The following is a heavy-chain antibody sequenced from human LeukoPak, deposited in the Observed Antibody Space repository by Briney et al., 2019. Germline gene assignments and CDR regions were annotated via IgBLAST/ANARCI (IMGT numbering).Heavy chain of an antibody. V-gene: IGHV4-34*01. Sequence: SETLSLTCAVYGGSFSGYYWSWIRQPPGKGLEWIGEINHSGSTNYNPSLKSRVTISVDTSKNQFSLKLSSVTAADTAVYYCARHGVVPAAVYYYYYMDVWGKGTTVTVSS. CDR1: GGSFSGYY. J-gene: IGHJ6*03. D-gene: IGHD2-2*01. CDR2: INHSGST. CDR3: ARHGVVPAAVYYYYYMDV.